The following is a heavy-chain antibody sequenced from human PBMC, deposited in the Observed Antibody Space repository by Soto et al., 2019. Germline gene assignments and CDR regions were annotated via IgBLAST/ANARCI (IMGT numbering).Heavy chain of an antibody. CDR1: GGSFSGYY. J-gene: IGHJ2*01. D-gene: IGHD4-17*01. Sequence: QVQLQQWGAGLLKPSETLSLTCAVYGGSFSGYYWSWIRQPPGKGLEWIGEINHSGSTNYNPSLNSRVTISVDTSKNQFSLKLSSVTAADTAVYYCARDRRWGPRHFDLWGRGTLVTVSS. CDR3: ARDRRWGPRHFDL. V-gene: IGHV4-34*01. CDR2: INHSGST.